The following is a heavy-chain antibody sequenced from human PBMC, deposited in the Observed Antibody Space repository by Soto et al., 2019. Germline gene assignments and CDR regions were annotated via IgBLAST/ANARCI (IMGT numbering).Heavy chain of an antibody. D-gene: IGHD4-17*01. CDR3: AREGDGVTTGGARSDV. V-gene: IGHV4-31*03. J-gene: IGHJ6*02. Sequence: QVQLQESGPGLVKPSQTLSLTCTVSGGSISSDGYYWSWIRQHPGKGLEWIGYIYYSGSTYYNPSLKSRVTISVDTSKNEFSLKLSSVTAADTAVYYCAREGDGVTTGGARSDVWGQGTTVTVSS. CDR2: IYYSGST. CDR1: GGSISSDGYY.